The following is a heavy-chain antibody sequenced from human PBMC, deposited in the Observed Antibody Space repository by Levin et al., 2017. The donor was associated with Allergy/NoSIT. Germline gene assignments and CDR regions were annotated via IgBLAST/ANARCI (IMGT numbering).Heavy chain of an antibody. J-gene: IGHJ4*02. CDR2: IDPSDSYT. CDR1: TSR. CDR3: ARDVPFGDYGDYI. D-gene: IGHD4-17*01. Sequence: TSRCRWGSTRPGKGLEWMGRIDPSDSYTNYSPSFQGHVTISADKSISTAYLQWSSLKASDTAMYYCARDVPFGDYGDYIWGQGTLVTVSS. V-gene: IGHV5-10-1*01.